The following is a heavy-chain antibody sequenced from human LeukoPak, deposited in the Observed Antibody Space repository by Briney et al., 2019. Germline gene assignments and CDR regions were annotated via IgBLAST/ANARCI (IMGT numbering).Heavy chain of an antibody. CDR3: ANGYYYGSGSYYKEAFDI. D-gene: IGHD3-10*01. CDR1: GFTFSNYG. V-gene: IGHV3-30*18. Sequence: GGSDSLSCAASGFTFSNYGMHWVGQAPGKGLEWVVVISYDGSNIYYADSVKGRFTISRDNSKNTLYLQMNSLRAEDTAVYYCANGYYYGSGSYYKEAFDIWGQGTMVTVSS. J-gene: IGHJ3*02. CDR2: ISYDGSNI.